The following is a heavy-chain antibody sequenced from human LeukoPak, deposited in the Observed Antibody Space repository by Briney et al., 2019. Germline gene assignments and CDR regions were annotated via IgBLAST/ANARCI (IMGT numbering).Heavy chain of an antibody. CDR1: GYTFTSYG. J-gene: IGHJ4*02. Sequence: ATVTVSCKASGYTFTSYGMSWVRQAPGQGLEWMGWISAYNGNRNYAEKVQGRVTMTTDTSTSTAYMELRSLRSDDTAVYYCARTPNLGGVIVIHLLFDYWGQGTLVTVSS. CDR3: ARTPNLGGVIVIHLLFDY. V-gene: IGHV1-18*01. D-gene: IGHD3-16*02. CDR2: ISAYNGNR.